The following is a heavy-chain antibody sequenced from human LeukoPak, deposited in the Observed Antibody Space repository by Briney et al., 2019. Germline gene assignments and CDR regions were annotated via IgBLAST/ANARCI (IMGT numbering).Heavy chain of an antibody. D-gene: IGHD3-3*01. J-gene: IGHJ4*02. CDR2: VSGNGRDR. Sequence: GGSLRLSCTASEFTFSTYVMTWVRQVPGKGLEWVSSVSGNGRDRYYADHVKGRFTISRDNSKNTLFLEMDSLRVEDTAVYYCARVGSRVTIFGVVINNETPTFDYWGQGTLVTVSS. CDR1: EFTFSTYV. CDR3: ARVGSRVTIFGVVINNETPTFDY. V-gene: IGHV3-23*01.